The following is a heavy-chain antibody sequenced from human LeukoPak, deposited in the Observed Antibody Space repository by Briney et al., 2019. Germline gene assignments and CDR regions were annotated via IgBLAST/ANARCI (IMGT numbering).Heavy chain of an antibody. Sequence: PGGSLRLSCSASGFTFRSNGMHWVRQAPGKGLEYVSGISSNGGSTYYADSVKGRFTISRDNSKNTLYLQMSSLRVEDTALYYRVKDRYVDTSMVLDYWGQGTLVTVSS. CDR3: VKDRYVDTSMVLDY. CDR2: ISSNGGST. V-gene: IGHV3-64D*06. D-gene: IGHD5-18*01. CDR1: GFTFRSNG. J-gene: IGHJ4*02.